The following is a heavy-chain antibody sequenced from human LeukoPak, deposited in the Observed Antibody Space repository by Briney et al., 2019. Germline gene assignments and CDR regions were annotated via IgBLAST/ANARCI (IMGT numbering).Heavy chain of an antibody. CDR2: IYIGGST. D-gene: IGHD6-6*01. CDR1: RFTVSSNY. V-gene: IGHV3-66*01. J-gene: IGHJ4*02. CDR3: ARSIYFRRLFDY. Sequence: GGSLRLSCAASRFTVSSNYMSSVRQAPGKGLERVSVIYIGGSTYYADSVKGRVTISRDNSKNTLYLQMNSLRAEDTAVYYCARSIYFRRLFDYWRQGTMVSVCS.